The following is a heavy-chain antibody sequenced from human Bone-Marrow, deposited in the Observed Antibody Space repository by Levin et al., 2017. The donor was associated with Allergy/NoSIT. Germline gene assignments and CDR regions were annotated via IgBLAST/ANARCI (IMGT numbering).Heavy chain of an antibody. Sequence: ASVKVSCKASGYTFTSYAMNWVRQAPGQGLEWMGWINTNTGNPTYAQGFTGRFVFSLDTSVSTAYLQICSLKAEDTAVYYCARDLPAGYCSSTSCYTGASWFDPWGQGTLVTVSS. V-gene: IGHV7-4-1*01. CDR3: ARDLPAGYCSSTSCYTGASWFDP. CDR2: INTNTGNP. J-gene: IGHJ5*02. CDR1: GYTFTSYA. D-gene: IGHD2-2*02.